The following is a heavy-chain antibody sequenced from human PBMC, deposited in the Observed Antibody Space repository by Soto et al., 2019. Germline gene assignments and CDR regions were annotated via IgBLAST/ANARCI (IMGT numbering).Heavy chain of an antibody. CDR3: AHRQRTYFGSGRHNWFDP. CDR2: VYWDDDK. Sequence: QITLKESGPTLVKPTQTLTLTCSFSGFSLSRGGEGVAWIRQPPGRALEWLALVYWDDDKRYSPSLSSRLTITKDTSKNQVVLTMTNMDPVDTATYYCAHRQRTYFGSGRHNWFDPWGQGTLVTVSS. CDR1: GFSLSRGGEG. J-gene: IGHJ5*02. V-gene: IGHV2-5*02. D-gene: IGHD3-10*01.